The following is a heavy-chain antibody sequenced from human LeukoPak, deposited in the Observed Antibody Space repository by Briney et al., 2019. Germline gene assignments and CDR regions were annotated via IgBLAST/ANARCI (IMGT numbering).Heavy chain of an antibody. Sequence: ASVKVSCKVSGYTLTDLSMHWVRQAPGKGLEWMGGFDPEEGETIHAQKFRGRVTMTEDTSTDTAYMELRSLRSEDTAVYYCARVSSGRGLMGHPGDYWGQGTLVTVSS. CDR3: ARVSSGRGLMGHPGDY. CDR1: GYTLTDLS. J-gene: IGHJ4*02. D-gene: IGHD1-26*01. V-gene: IGHV1-24*01. CDR2: FDPEEGET.